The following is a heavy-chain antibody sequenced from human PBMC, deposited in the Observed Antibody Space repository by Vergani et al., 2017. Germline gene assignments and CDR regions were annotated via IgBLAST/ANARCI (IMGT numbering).Heavy chain of an antibody. Sequence: EVQLVESGGVVVQPGGSLRHSCAASGFTFDDYTMHWVRQAPGKGLEWVSLISWDGGSTYYADSVKGRFTISRDNSKNSLYLQMNSLRTEDTALYYCAKDQGSGWYGLFDYWGQGTLVTVSS. J-gene: IGHJ4*02. CDR3: AKDQGSGWYGLFDY. D-gene: IGHD6-19*01. V-gene: IGHV3-43*01. CDR1: GFTFDDYT. CDR2: ISWDGGST.